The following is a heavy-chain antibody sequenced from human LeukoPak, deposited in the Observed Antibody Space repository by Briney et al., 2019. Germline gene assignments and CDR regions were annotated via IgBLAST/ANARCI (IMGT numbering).Heavy chain of an antibody. CDR3: AKVIGRKGDFQH. D-gene: IGHD3-16*01. Sequence: GGSLRLSCAASGFTFSNYAMSWVRQAPGKGLQWVSAISGSGNSTYYADSVKGRFTISRDNSKNTLYLQMNSLRVEDTAVYYCAKVIGRKGDFQHWGQGTLVTVSS. CDR2: ISGSGNST. CDR1: GFTFSNYA. V-gene: IGHV3-23*01. J-gene: IGHJ1*01.